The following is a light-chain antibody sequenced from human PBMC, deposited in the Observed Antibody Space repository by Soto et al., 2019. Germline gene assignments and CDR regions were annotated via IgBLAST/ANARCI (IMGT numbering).Light chain of an antibody. CDR2: KAS. J-gene: IGKJ1*01. Sequence: DIRMSQSSSSLSAFVGDRGTITCRASESINTRLAWYQQKPGKAPKLLIYKASTLQGGVPSRFSGSGSGTEFTLTISSLQPDDFATYDCQQYNSYWTVGQGTKVDIK. V-gene: IGKV1-5*03. CDR1: ESINTR. CDR3: QQYNSYWT.